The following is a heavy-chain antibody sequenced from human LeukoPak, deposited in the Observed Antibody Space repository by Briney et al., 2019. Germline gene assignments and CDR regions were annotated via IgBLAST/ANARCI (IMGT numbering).Heavy chain of an antibody. Sequence: SQTLSLTCTVSGGSISSGSYYWSWIRQPAGKGLEWIGRIYTSGSTNYNPSLKSRVTISVDTSRNQFSLKLSSVTAADTAVYYCARDEVRVGATAFDIWGQGTMVTVSS. CDR3: ARDEVRVGATAFDI. D-gene: IGHD1-26*01. CDR1: GGSISSGSYY. CDR2: IYTSGST. V-gene: IGHV4-61*02. J-gene: IGHJ3*02.